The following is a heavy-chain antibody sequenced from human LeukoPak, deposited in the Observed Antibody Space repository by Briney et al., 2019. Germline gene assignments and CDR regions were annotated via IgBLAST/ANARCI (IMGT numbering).Heavy chain of an antibody. D-gene: IGHD3-22*01. CDR3: ARQGDYYGSSGSCCFDP. Sequence: SETLSLTCTVSGGSISSYYWSWIRQPPGKGLEWIGYIYTSGSTNYSPSLKSRVTISVDTSKNQFSLKLSSVTAADTAVYYCARQGDYYGSSGSCCFDPWGQGTLVTVSS. CDR1: GGSISSYY. V-gene: IGHV4-4*09. CDR2: IYTSGST. J-gene: IGHJ5*02.